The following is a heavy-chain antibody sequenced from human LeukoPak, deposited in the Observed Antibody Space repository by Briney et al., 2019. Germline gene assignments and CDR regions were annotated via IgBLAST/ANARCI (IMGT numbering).Heavy chain of an antibody. D-gene: IGHD1-26*01. CDR3: AKGGGFLGLTDGFDY. J-gene: IGHJ4*02. CDR2: ISGSATRT. CDR1: GLSDRLYG. V-gene: IGHV3-23*01. Sequence: GGSLRLSCAASGLSDRLYGMSWVRQAPGKGLEWVSAISGSATRTYYADSVKGRFTISRDNSKNTLYLQMNSLRAEDTAVYYCAKGGGFLGLTDGFDYWGQGTLVTVSS.